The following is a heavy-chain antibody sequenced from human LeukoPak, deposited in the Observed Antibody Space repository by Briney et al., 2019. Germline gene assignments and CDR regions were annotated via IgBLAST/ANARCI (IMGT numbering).Heavy chain of an antibody. D-gene: IGHD3-10*01. CDR1: GYTLTELS. CDR2: FDPEDGET. Sequence: ASVKVSCKVSGYTLTELSMHWVRQAPGKGLEWMGGFDPEDGETIYAQKFQGRVTMTEDTSTDTAYMELSSLRSEDTAVYYCATTGGLWFGESVDYWGQGTLVTVSS. V-gene: IGHV1-24*01. J-gene: IGHJ4*02. CDR3: ATTGGLWFGESVDY.